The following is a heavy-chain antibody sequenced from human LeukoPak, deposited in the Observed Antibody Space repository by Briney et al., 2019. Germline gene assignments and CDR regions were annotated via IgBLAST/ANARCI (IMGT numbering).Heavy chain of an antibody. CDR2: IYTSGST. CDR3: ARRSYYDSSGYYYYYYGMDV. V-gene: IGHV4-4*07. Sequence: SETLSLTCTVSGGSISSYYWSWIRQPAGKGLEWIGRIYTSGSTNYNPSLKSRVTISVDTSKNQFSLKLSSVTAADTAVYYCARRSYYDSSGYYYYYYGMDVWGQGTTVTVSS. D-gene: IGHD3-22*01. J-gene: IGHJ6*02. CDR1: GGSISSYY.